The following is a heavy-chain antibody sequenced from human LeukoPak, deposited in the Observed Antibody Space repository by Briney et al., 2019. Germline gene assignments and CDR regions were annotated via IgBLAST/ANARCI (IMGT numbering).Heavy chain of an antibody. CDR1: GFTFSSYS. D-gene: IGHD2-2*01. Sequence: GGSLRLSCAASGFTFSSYSMNWVRQAPGKGLEWVSSISSSSSYIYYADSVKGRFTIFRDNAKNSLYVQMNSLRAEDTAVYYCARDCSSTTCYWVDYWGQGALVTVSS. J-gene: IGHJ4*02. CDR3: ARDCSSTTCYWVDY. CDR2: ISSSSSYI. V-gene: IGHV3-21*01.